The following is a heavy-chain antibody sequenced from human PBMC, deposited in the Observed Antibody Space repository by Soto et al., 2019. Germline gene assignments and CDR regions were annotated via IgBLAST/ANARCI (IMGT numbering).Heavy chain of an antibody. CDR1: GGSISSGGYY. Sequence: PSETLSLTCTVSGGSISSGGYYWSWIRQHPGKGLEWIGYIYYSGSTYYNPSLKSRVTISVDTSKNQFSLKLSSVTAADTAVYYCARSRYYYGSGSQEVNWFDPWGQGTLVTVSS. V-gene: IGHV4-31*03. D-gene: IGHD3-10*01. CDR3: ARSRYYYGSGSQEVNWFDP. CDR2: IYYSGST. J-gene: IGHJ5*02.